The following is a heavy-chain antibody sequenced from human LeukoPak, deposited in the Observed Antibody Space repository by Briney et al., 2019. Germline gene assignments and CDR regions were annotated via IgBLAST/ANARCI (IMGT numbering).Heavy chain of an antibody. J-gene: IGHJ6*02. D-gene: IGHD3-10*01. CDR3: ARDRYGSGRRGMDV. Sequence: GASVKVSCKASGYTFTGYYMHWVRQAPGQGLGWMGWINPNSGGTNYAQKFQGRVTMTRDTSISTAYMELSRLRSDDTAVHYCARDRYGSGRRGMDVWGQGTTVTVSS. CDR1: GYTFTGYY. V-gene: IGHV1-2*02. CDR2: INPNSGGT.